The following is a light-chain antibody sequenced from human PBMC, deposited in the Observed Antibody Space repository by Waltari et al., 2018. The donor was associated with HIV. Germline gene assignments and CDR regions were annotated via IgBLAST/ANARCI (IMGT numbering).Light chain of an antibody. Sequence: QSALTQPASVSGSPGQSITTSCPGTTRDVGGYNYVSWYQQHPGKAPKLMIYHVSNRPSGVSNRFSGSKSGNTASLTISGLQAEDEADYYCSSYTSSSTLDVFGGGTKLTVL. V-gene: IGLV2-14*03. CDR3: SSYTSSSTLDV. CDR1: TRDVGGYNY. CDR2: HVS. J-gene: IGLJ3*02.